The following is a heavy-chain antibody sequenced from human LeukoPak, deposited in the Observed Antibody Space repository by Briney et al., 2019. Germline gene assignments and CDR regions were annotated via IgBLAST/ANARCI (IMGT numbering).Heavy chain of an antibody. CDR1: GFSFSDYD. CDR2: ISGRSSHV. V-gene: IGHV3-21*01. D-gene: IGHD3-16*01. Sequence: GGSLRLSCSASGFSFSDYDMNWFRQAPGKGLEWISSISGRSSHVYYGDSVKGRFSISRDNAMNSVFLQMNSLGVDDTPVYYCGRAFPPLRTASAGDLWGQGTLVTVSS. CDR3: GRAFPPLRTASAGDL. J-gene: IGHJ4*02.